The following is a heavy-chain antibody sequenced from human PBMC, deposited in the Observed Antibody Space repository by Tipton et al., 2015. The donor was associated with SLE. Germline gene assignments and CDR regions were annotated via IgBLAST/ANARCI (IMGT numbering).Heavy chain of an antibody. CDR1: GGSISSHY. V-gene: IGHV4-59*11. CDR3: ARVRGFLEWLLDY. J-gene: IGHJ4*02. Sequence: TLSLTCTVSGGSISSHYWSWIRQPPGKGLEWIGYIYYSGSTNYNPSLKSRVTISVDTSKNQFSLKLSSVTAADTAVYYCARVRGFLEWLLDYWGQGTLVTVSS. CDR2: IYYSGST. D-gene: IGHD3-3*01.